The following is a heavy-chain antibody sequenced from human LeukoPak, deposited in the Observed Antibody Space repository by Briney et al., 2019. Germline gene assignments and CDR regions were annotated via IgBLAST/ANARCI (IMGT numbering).Heavy chain of an antibody. Sequence: PGGSLRLSCAASGFTFSSYSMNWVRQAPGKGLEWVSYISSSSSTIYYADSVKGRFTISRDNAKNSQSLQMDSLRVEDTAVYYCAREFDILTGYPLVEAFDIWGQGTMVSVSS. J-gene: IGHJ3*02. D-gene: IGHD3-9*01. V-gene: IGHV3-48*04. CDR3: AREFDILTGYPLVEAFDI. CDR2: ISSSSSTI. CDR1: GFTFSSYS.